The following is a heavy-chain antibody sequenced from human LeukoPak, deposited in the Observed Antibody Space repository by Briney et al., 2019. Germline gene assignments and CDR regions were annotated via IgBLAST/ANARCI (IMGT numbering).Heavy chain of an antibody. CDR2: IYHSGTT. CDR3: ASGITMIVVAH. D-gene: IGHD3-22*01. CDR1: GYSISSGYY. Sequence: SSETLSLTCAVSGYSISSGYYWGWIRQPPGKGLERIGYIYHSGTTYYNPSLKSRVTMSADTSKNQFSLKLSSVTAADTAVYYCASGITMIVVAHWGQGILVTVSS. J-gene: IGHJ4*02. V-gene: IGHV4-38-2*01.